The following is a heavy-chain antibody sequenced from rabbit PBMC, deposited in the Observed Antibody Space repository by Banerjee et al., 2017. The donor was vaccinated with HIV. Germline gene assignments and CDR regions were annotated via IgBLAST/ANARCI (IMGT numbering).Heavy chain of an antibody. CDR2: INTSSGNT. CDR1: GFSFTNKYV. Sequence: QLVESGGGLVQPEGSLTLTCTASGFSFTNKYVMCWVRQAPGKGLEWIACINTSSGNTVYASWAKGRFTISKTSSTTVTLQMTSLTAADTATYFCTRDGSSRYWEYDLWGPGTLVTVS. J-gene: IGHJ4*01. V-gene: IGHV1S45*01. D-gene: IGHD1-1*01. CDR3: TRDGSSRYWEYDL.